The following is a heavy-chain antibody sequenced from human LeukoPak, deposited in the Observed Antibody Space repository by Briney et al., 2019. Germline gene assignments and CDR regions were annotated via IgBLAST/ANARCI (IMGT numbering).Heavy chain of an antibody. Sequence: SVKVSCKASGGTFISYAISWVRQAPGQGLEWMGGIIPIFGTANYAQKFQGRVTITADESTSTAYMELSSLRSEDTAVYYCARVKGLGLGRAFDIWGQGTMVTVSS. V-gene: IGHV1-69*13. CDR2: IIPIFGTA. J-gene: IGHJ3*02. CDR3: ARVKGLGLGRAFDI. D-gene: IGHD3/OR15-3a*01. CDR1: GGTFISYA.